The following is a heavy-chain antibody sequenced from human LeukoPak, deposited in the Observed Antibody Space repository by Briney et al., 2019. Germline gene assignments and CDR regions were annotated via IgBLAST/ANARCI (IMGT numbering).Heavy chain of an antibody. CDR3: ASGGVAANYFDY. Sequence: PGGSLRLSCATSGFTFDDYGMSWVRQAPGRGLEWVSGINWNGGSTGYADSVKGRFTISRDNAKNALYLQMNSLRAEDTALYYCASGGVAANYFDYWGQGTLVTVSS. D-gene: IGHD2-15*01. CDR2: INWNGGST. V-gene: IGHV3-20*04. CDR1: GFTFDDYG. J-gene: IGHJ4*02.